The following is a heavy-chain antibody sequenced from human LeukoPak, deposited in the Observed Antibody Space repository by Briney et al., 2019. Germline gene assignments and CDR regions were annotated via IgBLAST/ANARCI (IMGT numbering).Heavy chain of an antibody. CDR1: GFTFSSYG. CDR2: ISYDGSNK. J-gene: IGHJ6*03. D-gene: IGHD3-10*01. V-gene: IGHV3-30*18. CDR3: AKFVNYGSYYYYYYIDV. Sequence: GGSLRLSCAASGFTFSSYGMHWVRQAPGKGLEWVAVISYDGSNKYYADSVKGRFTISRDDAKNSLYLEMSSLRAEDTAVYYCAKFVNYGSYYYYYYIDVWGKGTTVTVSS.